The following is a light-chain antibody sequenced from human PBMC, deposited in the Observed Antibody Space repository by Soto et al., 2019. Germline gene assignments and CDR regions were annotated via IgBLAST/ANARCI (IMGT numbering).Light chain of an antibody. CDR1: QSVSSTY. Sequence: EIVLTQSPGTLSLSPGERATLSCRASQSVSSTYFAWYQQKPGQPPRLLIYDASSRATGIPDRFSGSGSGTDFTLIISRLEPEDFAVYYCQQYGDSPYTFGQGTRLEI. V-gene: IGKV3-20*01. CDR2: DAS. CDR3: QQYGDSPYT. J-gene: IGKJ2*01.